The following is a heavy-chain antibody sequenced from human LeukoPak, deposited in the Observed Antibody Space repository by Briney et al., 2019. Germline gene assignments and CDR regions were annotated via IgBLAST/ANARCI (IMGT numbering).Heavy chain of an antibody. D-gene: IGHD5-18*01. CDR3: ARDTGALVTHFDS. CDR1: GFTFNTYW. Sequence: PGGSLRLSCAASGFTFNTYWMSWVRQAPGKGLEWVANIKYDEIEKYHVDSVKGRFTISRDSAKNSLYLQMNSLRAEDTAVYYCARDTGALVTHFDSWGQGTLVTVSS. CDR2: IKYDEIEK. J-gene: IGHJ4*02. V-gene: IGHV3-7*03.